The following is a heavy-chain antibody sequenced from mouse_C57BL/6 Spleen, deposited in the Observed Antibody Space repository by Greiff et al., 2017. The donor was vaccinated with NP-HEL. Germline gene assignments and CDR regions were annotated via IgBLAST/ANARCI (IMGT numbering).Heavy chain of an antibody. CDR3: ARWLRDAMDY. CDR1: GYTFTSYT. CDR2: INPSSGYT. J-gene: IGHJ4*01. Sequence: QVQLQQSGAELARPGASVKMSCKASGYTFTSYTMHWVNQRPGQGLEWIGYINPSSGYTKYNQKFKDKATLTADKSSSTAYMQLSSLTSEDSAVYYCARWLRDAMDYWGQGTSVTVSS. D-gene: IGHD2-2*01. V-gene: IGHV1-4*01.